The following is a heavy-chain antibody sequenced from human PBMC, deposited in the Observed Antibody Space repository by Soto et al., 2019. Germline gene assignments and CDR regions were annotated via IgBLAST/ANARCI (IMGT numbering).Heavy chain of an antibody. CDR1: GFTFSHYA. V-gene: IGHV3-30*04. J-gene: IGHJ1*01. CDR2: ISYDGNNK. D-gene: IGHD2-21*01. CDR3: ARDHSRSSRCLSRL. Sequence: SLRLSCTTSGFTFSHYAIHCVRQAPGKGLEWLTVISYDGNNKHYADSVRGRFTTSRAKSNHSVYLQMQRLRPANTAVYFCARDHSRSSRCLSRLWGQGTLVTVSS.